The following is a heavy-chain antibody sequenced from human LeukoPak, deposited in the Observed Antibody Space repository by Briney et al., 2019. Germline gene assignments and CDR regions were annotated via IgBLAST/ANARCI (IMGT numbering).Heavy chain of an antibody. D-gene: IGHD2-21*01. J-gene: IGHJ6*03. V-gene: IGHV3-23*01. CDR3: AKGGLDYYMDV. CDR2: ISASGGST. CDR1: GFTFSSYS. Sequence: GGSLRLSCAASGFTFSSYSMNWVRQAPGKGLEWVSAISASGGSTYYADSVKGRFTISRDNSKNTLYLQMNSLRGEDTALYYCAKGGLDYYMDVWGRGTTVTVSS.